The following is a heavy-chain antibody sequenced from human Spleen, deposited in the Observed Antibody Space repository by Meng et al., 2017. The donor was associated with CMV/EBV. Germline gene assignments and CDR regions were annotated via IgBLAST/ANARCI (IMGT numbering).Heavy chain of an antibody. V-gene: IGHV3-74*01. CDR2: INSDGSST. J-gene: IGHJ3*02. CDR3: ARGQRGPMVRGVIISDAFDI. Sequence: GESLKISCAASGFTFSSYWMHWVRQAPGKGLVWVSRINSDGSSTSYADSVKGRFTISRDNAKNTLYLQMNSLRAEDTAVYYCARGQRGPMVRGVIISDAFDIWGQGTMVTVSS. CDR1: GFTFSSYW. D-gene: IGHD3-10*01.